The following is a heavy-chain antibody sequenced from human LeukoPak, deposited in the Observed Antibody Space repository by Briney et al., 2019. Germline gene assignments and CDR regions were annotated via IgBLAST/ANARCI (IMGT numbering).Heavy chain of an antibody. J-gene: IGHJ6*03. D-gene: IGHD3-10*01. CDR2: INHSGST. CDR3: ARRPYYYGSGSYYRASYYMDV. CDR1: GGSFSGYY. V-gene: IGHV4-34*01. Sequence: SETLSLTCAVYGGSFSGYYWSWIRQPLGKGLEWIGEINHSGSTNYNPSLKSRVTISVDTSKNQFSLKLSSVTAADTAVYYCARRPYYYGSGSYYRASYYMDVWGKGTTVTVSS.